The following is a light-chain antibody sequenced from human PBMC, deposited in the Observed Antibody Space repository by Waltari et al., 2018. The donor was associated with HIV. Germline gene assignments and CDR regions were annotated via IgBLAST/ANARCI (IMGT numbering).Light chain of an antibody. Sequence: QSVLTQPPSASGTPGQRVPISCSGSSSNIGINTVNWYQHLPGTAPNLLIYSSNQRPSGVPDRFSGSKSGTSASLAISGLQSEDEADYYCAAWDDRLNGWVFGGGTKLTVL. V-gene: IGLV1-44*01. J-gene: IGLJ3*02. CDR1: SSNIGINT. CDR2: SSN. CDR3: AAWDDRLNGWV.